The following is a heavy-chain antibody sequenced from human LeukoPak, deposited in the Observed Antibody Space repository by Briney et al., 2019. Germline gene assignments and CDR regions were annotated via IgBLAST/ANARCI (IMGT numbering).Heavy chain of an antibody. D-gene: IGHD3-22*01. CDR2: ISAYNGNT. J-gene: IGHJ3*02. Sequence: GASVKVSCKASGYTFTSYGISWVRQAPGQGLEWMGWISAYNGNTNYAQKLQGRVTMTTDTSTSTAYMELRSLRSDDTAVYYCARADVDYYDSSGPSNAFDIWGQGTMVTVSS. CDR1: GYTFTSYG. V-gene: IGHV1-18*01. CDR3: ARADVDYYDSSGPSNAFDI.